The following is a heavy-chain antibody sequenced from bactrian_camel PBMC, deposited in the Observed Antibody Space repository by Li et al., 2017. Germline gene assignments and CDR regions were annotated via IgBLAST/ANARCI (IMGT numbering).Heavy chain of an antibody. CDR2: IYTDGQTI. CDR3: ATDRSSSVCSGGIWSRSPAF. Sequence: VQLVESGGASVQAGESLTLSCTASGEAFSTFCMGWFRQAPGKEREGIATIYTDGQTIAYADSVKGRFTISQDNAKNTVYLQMNSLEPEDTGKYYCATDRSSSVCSGGIWSRSPAFWGRGTQVTV. D-gene: IGHD6*01. J-gene: IGHJ4*01. CDR1: GEAFSTFC. V-gene: IGHV3S40*01.